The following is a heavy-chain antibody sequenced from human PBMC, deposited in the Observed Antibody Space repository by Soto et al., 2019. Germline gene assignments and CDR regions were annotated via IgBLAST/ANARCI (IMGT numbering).Heavy chain of an antibody. CDR3: AKDGEVLGSLYYFGY. Sequence: GGSLRLSCAASGFTFSSYSMNWVRQAPGKGLEWVSSISNSGSYIYYADSVKGRFTISRDNSKNTLYLQMNSLRAEDTAMYYCAKDGEVLGSLYYFGYWGQGTLVTVSS. D-gene: IGHD3-16*01. J-gene: IGHJ4*02. V-gene: IGHV3-21*01. CDR1: GFTFSSYS. CDR2: ISNSGSYI.